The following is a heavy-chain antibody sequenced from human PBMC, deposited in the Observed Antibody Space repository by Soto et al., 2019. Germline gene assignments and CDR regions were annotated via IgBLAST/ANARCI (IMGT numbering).Heavy chain of an antibody. Sequence: QVQLVESGGGVVQPGRSLRLSCAASGFTFGDFSMHWVRQAPGKGLEWVAVLSYDVRNKFYADSVKGRFTISRDNSKKPLYLQMYSLRAEDTAVYYCARERVTGYYNVIGYWGQGTLVTVSS. J-gene: IGHJ4*02. CDR2: LSYDVRNK. CDR3: ARERVTGYYNVIGY. D-gene: IGHD3-9*01. V-gene: IGHV3-30*04. CDR1: GFTFGDFS.